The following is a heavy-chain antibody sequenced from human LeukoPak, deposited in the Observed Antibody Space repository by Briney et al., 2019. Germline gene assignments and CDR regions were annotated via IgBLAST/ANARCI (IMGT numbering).Heavy chain of an antibody. D-gene: IGHD6-13*01. CDR2: INPSSGST. J-gene: IGHJ4*02. Sequence: ASVKVSCKASGYTFTGYNMHWVRQAPGQGPEWMAIINPSSGSTAYAQKFQGRVTLTRDTSMNTHYMELSSLRSEDTAIYYCARDSSNWSFDYWGQGTPVTVSS. CDR1: GYTFTGYN. CDR3: ARDSSNWSFDY. V-gene: IGHV1-46*01.